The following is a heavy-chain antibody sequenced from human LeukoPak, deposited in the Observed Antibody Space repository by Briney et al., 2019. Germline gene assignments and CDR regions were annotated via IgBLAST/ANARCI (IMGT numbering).Heavy chain of an antibody. V-gene: IGHV3-23*01. Sequence: GGSLRLSCAASGFTFSTYGMDWVRQAPGKGLEWVSTISTNSANTYYTDSVKGRFTISRDNSKDTLFMQMNSLRAEDTAVYYCAKGQSTIATRSFDSWGQGTLVTVSS. CDR1: GFTFSTYG. CDR3: AKGQSTIATRSFDS. D-gene: IGHD6-6*01. CDR2: ISTNSANT. J-gene: IGHJ4*02.